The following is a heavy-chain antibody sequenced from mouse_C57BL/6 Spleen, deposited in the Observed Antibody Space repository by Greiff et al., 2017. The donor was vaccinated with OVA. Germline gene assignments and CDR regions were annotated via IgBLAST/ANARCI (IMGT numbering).Heavy chain of an antibody. V-gene: IGHV1-15*01. CDR3: TRPAWFAY. J-gene: IGHJ3*01. CDR1: GYTFTDYE. CDR2: IDPETGGT. Sequence: VQLQQSGAELVRPGASVTLSCKASGYTFTDYEMHWVKQTPVHGLEWIGAIDPETGGTAYNQKFKGKAILTADKSSSTAYMELRSLTSEDSAVYFCTRPAWFAYWGQGTLVTVSA.